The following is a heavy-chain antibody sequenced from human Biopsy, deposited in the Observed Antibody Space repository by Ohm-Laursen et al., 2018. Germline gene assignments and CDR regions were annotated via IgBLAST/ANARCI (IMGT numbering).Heavy chain of an antibody. Sequence: SSVKVSCKTSGYSFTYLYLHWVRQAPGQALEWMGWITPFNGSTNYAQKLQGRVTISRDTSMSTMSMELTSLRSEDTGMYYCARSPLTGELGNNAMVVWGQGTTVTVSS. CDR1: GYSFTYLY. J-gene: IGHJ6*02. CDR2: ITPFNGST. V-gene: IGHV1-45*02. CDR3: ARSPLTGELGNNAMVV. D-gene: IGHD3-9*01.